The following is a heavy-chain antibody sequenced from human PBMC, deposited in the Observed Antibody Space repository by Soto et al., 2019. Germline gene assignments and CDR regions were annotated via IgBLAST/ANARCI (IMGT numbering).Heavy chain of an antibody. J-gene: IGHJ4*02. D-gene: IGHD4-17*01. CDR2: IYCSGST. CDR3: ARTYGGNTFDY. CDR1: GGSISSYY. Sequence: SETLSLTCTVSGGSISSYYWSWIRQPPGKGLEWIGYIYCSGSTNYNPSLKSRVTISVDTSKNQFSLKLSSVTAADTAVYYCARTYGGNTFDYWGQGTLVTVSS. V-gene: IGHV4-59*01.